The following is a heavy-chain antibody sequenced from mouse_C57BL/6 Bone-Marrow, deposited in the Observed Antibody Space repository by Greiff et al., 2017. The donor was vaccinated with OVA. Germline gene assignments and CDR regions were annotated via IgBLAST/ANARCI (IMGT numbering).Heavy chain of an antibody. CDR1: GYTFTDYY. V-gene: IGHV1-26*01. D-gene: IGHD1-2*01. CDR2: INPNNGGT. J-gene: IGHJ4*01. Sequence: EVQLQQSGPELVKPGASVKISCKASGYTFTDYYMNWVKQSHGKSLEWIGDINPNNGGTSYNQKFKGKATLTVDKSSSTAYMELRSLTSEDSAVYYCARWGHYYDAMDYWGQGTSVTVSS. CDR3: ARWGHYYDAMDY.